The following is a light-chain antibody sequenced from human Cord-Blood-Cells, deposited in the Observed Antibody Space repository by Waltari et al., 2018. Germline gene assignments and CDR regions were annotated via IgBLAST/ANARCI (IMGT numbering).Light chain of an antibody. CDR2: DVS. CDR1: RSAVGGYNY. Sequence: QSALTQPRSVSGSPGQPVTISCTRTRSAVGGYNYVSWYQQHPGKAPKLMIYDVSKRPSGVPDRFSGSKSGNTASLTISGLQAEDEADYYCCSYAGSYTYVFGTGTKVTVL. J-gene: IGLJ1*01. V-gene: IGLV2-11*01. CDR3: CSYAGSYTYV.